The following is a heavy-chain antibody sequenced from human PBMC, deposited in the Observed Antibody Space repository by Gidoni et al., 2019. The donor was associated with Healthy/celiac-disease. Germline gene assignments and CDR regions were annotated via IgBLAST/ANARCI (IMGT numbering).Heavy chain of an antibody. Sequence: QLQLQVSGPGLVKPSETLSLTCTVSGGSISSSSYYWGWIRQPPGTGLEWIGSIYYSGSTYYNPSLKSRITISVDTSKNQFSLKLSSVTAADTAVYYCANYDSSGYYQDGGYWGQGTLVTVSS. CDR1: GGSISSSSYY. CDR3: ANYDSSGYYQDGGY. CDR2: IYYSGST. V-gene: IGHV4-39*01. J-gene: IGHJ4*02. D-gene: IGHD3-22*01.